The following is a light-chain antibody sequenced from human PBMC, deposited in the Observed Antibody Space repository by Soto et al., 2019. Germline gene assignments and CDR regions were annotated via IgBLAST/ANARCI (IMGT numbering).Light chain of an antibody. CDR2: GGS. Sequence: EIVLTQSPGTLSLSPGERATLSCRASQSVTSTYLAWYQQKPGQSPRLIIYGGSTRASGFPDRFSGGGFGTDFTLTHHKLEPEDSAVYYCHCQQFDSSRMYSFGQGTKLEI. V-gene: IGKV3-20*01. CDR3: QQFDSSRMYS. CDR1: QSVTSTY. J-gene: IGKJ2*03.